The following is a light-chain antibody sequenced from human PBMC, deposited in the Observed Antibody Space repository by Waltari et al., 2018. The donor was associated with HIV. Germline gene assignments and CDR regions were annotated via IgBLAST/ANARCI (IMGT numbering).Light chain of an antibody. V-gene: IGLV3-1*01. J-gene: IGLJ3*02. CDR1: ELGDKS. CDR2: QDN. CDR3: QAWGSSTSGV. Sequence: SYEVTQPPSVAVSPGQTASITCSGYELGDKSTCGYQQKPGQSPLLVINQDNKRPPGIPERFSGSSSGHTATLTISGTLPMDEADYYCQAWGSSTSGVFGTGTKLTVL.